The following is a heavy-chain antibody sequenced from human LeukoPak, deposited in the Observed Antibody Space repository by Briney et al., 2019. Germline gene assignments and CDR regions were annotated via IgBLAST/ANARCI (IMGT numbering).Heavy chain of an antibody. V-gene: IGHV3-30-3*02. CDR1: GFTFSSCD. Sequence: GGSLRLSCAASGFTFSSCDMHWVRQAPGKGLEWVAVISYDGSNKYYADSVKGRFTISRDNSKNTLYLQMNSLRAEDTAVYYCAKNRYYDFWSGLGPGAFDIWSQGTMVTVSS. CDR3: AKNRYYDFWSGLGPGAFDI. D-gene: IGHD3-3*01. CDR2: ISYDGSNK. J-gene: IGHJ3*02.